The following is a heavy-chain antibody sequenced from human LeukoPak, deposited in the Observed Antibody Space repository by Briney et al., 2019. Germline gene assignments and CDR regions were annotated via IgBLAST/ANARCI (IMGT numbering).Heavy chain of an antibody. CDR3: ARVGQYYYGSGSYYYYYYYMDV. CDR1: GGSISSYY. J-gene: IGHJ6*03. CDR2: IYYSGST. V-gene: IGHV4-59*01. Sequence: MASETLSLTCTVSGGSISSYYWSWIRQPPGKGLEWIGYIYYSGSTNYNPSLKSRVTISVDTSKNQFSLKLSSVTAADTAVYYCARVGQYYYGSGSYYYYYYYMDVWGKGTTVTVSS. D-gene: IGHD3-10*01.